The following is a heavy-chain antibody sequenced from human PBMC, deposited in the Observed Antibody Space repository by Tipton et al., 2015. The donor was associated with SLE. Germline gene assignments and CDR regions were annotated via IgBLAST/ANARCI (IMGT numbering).Heavy chain of an antibody. CDR1: GGSISDSTYY. CDR3: ARVRATRENSDFWSGYFFDD. V-gene: IGHV4-39*07. J-gene: IGHJ4*02. D-gene: IGHD3-3*01. CDR2: IYSRENK. Sequence: TLSLTCTVSGGSISDSTYYWGWIRQSPGKGLEWIGSIYSRENKFYNPTLMSRVTILLDTSKNQFSLSLSSVNAADPAVYYCARVRATRENSDFWSGYFFDDWGQGALVSLSS.